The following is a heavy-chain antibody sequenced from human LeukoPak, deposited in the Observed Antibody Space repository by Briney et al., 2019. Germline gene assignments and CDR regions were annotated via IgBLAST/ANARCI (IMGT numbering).Heavy chain of an antibody. CDR3: TIVSYSYGDDAFDI. Sequence: PGRSLRLSCTASGFTFGDYAMSWFRQAPGKGLEWVGFIRSKAYGGTTEYAASVKGRFTISRDDSKSIAYLQMNSLKTEDTAVYYCTIVSYSYGDDAFDIWGQGTMVTVSS. J-gene: IGHJ3*02. CDR1: GFTFGDYA. V-gene: IGHV3-49*03. D-gene: IGHD5-18*01. CDR2: IRSKAYGGTT.